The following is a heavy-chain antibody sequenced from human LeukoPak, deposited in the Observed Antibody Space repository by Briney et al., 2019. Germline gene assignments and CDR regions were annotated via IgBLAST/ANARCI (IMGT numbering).Heavy chain of an antibody. CDR3: ARHAAIYFDY. Sequence: SETLSLTCTVSGVSINSYYWSWIRQPPGKGLEWIGYIYYSGSTNYNPSLKSRVTISVDTSKNQFSLKLSSVTAADTAVYYCARHAAIYFDYWGQGTLVTVSS. CDR1: GVSINSYY. J-gene: IGHJ4*02. CDR2: IYYSGST. D-gene: IGHD6-25*01. V-gene: IGHV4-59*08.